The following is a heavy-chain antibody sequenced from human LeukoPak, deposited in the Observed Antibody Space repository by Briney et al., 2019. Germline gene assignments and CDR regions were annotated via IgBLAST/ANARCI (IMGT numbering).Heavy chain of an antibody. CDR3: ARDRYGEGIAVAGFDY. Sequence: SQTLLLTCAISGDIVSSNSAAWNWIRQSPSRGLEWLGRTYYRSKWYNDYAVSVKSRITINPDTSKNQFSLQLNSVTPEDTAVYYCARDRYGEGIAVAGFDYWGQGTLVTVSS. J-gene: IGHJ4*02. V-gene: IGHV6-1*01. CDR2: TYYRSKWYN. D-gene: IGHD6-19*01. CDR1: GDIVSSNSAA.